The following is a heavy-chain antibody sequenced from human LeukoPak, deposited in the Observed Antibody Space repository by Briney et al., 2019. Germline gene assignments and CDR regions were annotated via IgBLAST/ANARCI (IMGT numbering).Heavy chain of an antibody. CDR2: MYYSGST. CDR1: GGSISSSSYY. D-gene: IGHD6-13*01. J-gene: IGHJ4*02. CDR3: ARGPRSSWYEIDY. Sequence: SETLSLTCTVSGGSISSSSYYWGWIRQPPGKGLEWVGSMYYSGSTYYNPSLKSRVTISVDTSKNQFSLKLSSVTAADTAVYYCARGPRSSWYEIDYWGQGTLVTVSS. V-gene: IGHV4-39*07.